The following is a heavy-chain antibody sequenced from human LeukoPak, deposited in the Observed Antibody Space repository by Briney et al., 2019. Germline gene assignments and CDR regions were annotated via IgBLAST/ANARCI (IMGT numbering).Heavy chain of an antibody. Sequence: SETLSLTCTVSGGSISSYYWSWIRQPAGKGLEWIGRIYTSGSTNYNPSLKSRVTMSVDTSKNHFSLKLSSVTAADTAVYYCARDYDILTGSLFDYWGEGTLVTVSS. CDR1: GGSISSYY. CDR3: ARDYDILTGSLFDY. J-gene: IGHJ4*02. CDR2: IYTSGST. D-gene: IGHD3-9*01. V-gene: IGHV4-4*07.